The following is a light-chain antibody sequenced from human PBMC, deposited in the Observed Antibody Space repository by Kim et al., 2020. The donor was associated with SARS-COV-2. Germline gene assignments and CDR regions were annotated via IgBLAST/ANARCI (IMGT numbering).Light chain of an antibody. CDR1: SLRSYY. CDR2: GKN. J-gene: IGLJ1*01. CDR3: NSWDSSGNHRG. V-gene: IGLV3-19*01. Sequence: SSELTQDPAVSVALGQTVRITCQGDSLRSYYASWYQQKPGQAPVLVIYGKNNRPSGIPDRFSGSSSGNTASLTITGAQAEDEADYYCNSWDSSGNHRGFG.